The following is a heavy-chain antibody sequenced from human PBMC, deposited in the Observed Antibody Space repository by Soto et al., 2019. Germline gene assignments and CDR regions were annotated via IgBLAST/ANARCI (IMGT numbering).Heavy chain of an antibody. CDR1: GGSISSSSYY. Sequence: PSETLSLTCTVSGGSISSSSYYWGWIRQPPGKGLEWIGSIYYSGSTYYNPSLKSRVTISVDTSKNQFSLKLSSVTAADTAVYYCARLKLIAVAGSDWFDPWGQGTLVTVS. J-gene: IGHJ5*02. D-gene: IGHD6-19*01. CDR2: IYYSGST. V-gene: IGHV4-39*01. CDR3: ARLKLIAVAGSDWFDP.